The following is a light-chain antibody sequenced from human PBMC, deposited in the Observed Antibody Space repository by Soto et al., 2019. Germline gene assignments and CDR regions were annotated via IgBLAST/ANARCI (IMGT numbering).Light chain of an antibody. V-gene: IGLV8-61*01. J-gene: IGLJ3*02. CDR3: LLYMSGGIWV. CDR1: SGSVSTTYF. Sequence: QTVVTQEPSFSVSPGGTVTLTCGLSSGSVSTTYFPSWYQQTPGQAPRTLIYSTNTRSSGVSDRFSGSILGNKAALTITGAQADDESTYYCLLYMSGGIWVFGGGTKVTVL. CDR2: STN.